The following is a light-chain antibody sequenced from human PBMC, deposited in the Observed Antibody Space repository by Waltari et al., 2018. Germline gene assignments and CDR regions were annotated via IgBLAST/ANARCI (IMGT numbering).Light chain of an antibody. J-gene: IGLJ3*02. CDR3: QSSDSSGTYVV. V-gene: IGLV3-25*03. CDR2: KDT. CDR1: ALSKQY. Sequence: SMSVSPGQTARITCSGDALSKQYGYWYQQKPGQAPVLMIYKDTERPSGIPERVSGSSSGTTLTLTISGAQAEDEADYYCQSSDSSGTYVVFGGGTKLTV.